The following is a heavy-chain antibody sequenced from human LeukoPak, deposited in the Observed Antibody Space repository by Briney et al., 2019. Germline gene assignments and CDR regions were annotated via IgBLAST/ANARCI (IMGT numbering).Heavy chain of an antibody. Sequence: NASETLSFTCTVSGYSISSGYYWGWIRQPPGKGLEWIGSIYHSGSTYYNPSLKSRVTISVDTSKNQFSLKLSSVTAADTAVYYCARGYNWNDPLYYFDYWGQGTLVTVSS. CDR3: ARGYNWNDPLYYFDY. CDR1: GYSISSGYY. V-gene: IGHV4-38-2*02. D-gene: IGHD1-1*01. J-gene: IGHJ4*02. CDR2: IYHSGST.